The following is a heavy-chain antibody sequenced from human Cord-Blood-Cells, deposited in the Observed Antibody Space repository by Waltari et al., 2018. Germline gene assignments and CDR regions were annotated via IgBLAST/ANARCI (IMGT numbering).Heavy chain of an antibody. CDR2: INHSGST. V-gene: IGHV4-34*01. CDR3: ARDARSGSYRGAFDI. CDR1: GGSFSGYY. J-gene: IGHJ3*02. D-gene: IGHD1-26*01. Sequence: QVQLQQWGAGLLKPSETLSLTCAVYGGSFSGYYWSWIRQPPGKGLEWIGEINHSGSTNYNPSLKSRVTISVDTSKNQFSLKLSSVTAADTAVYYCARDARSGSYRGAFDIWGQGTMVTVSS.